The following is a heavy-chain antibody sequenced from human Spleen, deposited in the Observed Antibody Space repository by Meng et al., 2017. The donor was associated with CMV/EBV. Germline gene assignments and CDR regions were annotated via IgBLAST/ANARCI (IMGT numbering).Heavy chain of an antibody. CDR2: IYSGGST. J-gene: IGHJ4*02. Sequence: GESLKISCAASGFTVSSNYMSWVRQAPGKGLEWVSVIYSGGSTFYADSVKGRFTISRDNAKNSLYLQMNSLRVDDTAVYYCATRGQAPANWGQGTLVTVSS. V-gene: IGHV3-66*01. CDR1: GFTVSSNY. CDR3: ATRGQAPAN.